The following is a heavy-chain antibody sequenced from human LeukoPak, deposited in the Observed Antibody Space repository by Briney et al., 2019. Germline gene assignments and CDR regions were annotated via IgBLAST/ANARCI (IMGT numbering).Heavy chain of an antibody. CDR1: GFTFNDSY. CDR2: ISSHSIST. J-gene: IGHJ1*01. D-gene: IGHD6-19*01. CDR3: ARAYKDRSLAGKKEFFQH. Sequence: GGSLRLSCAASGFTFNDSYMSWIRQAPGKGLEWLSYISSHSISTNYADSVKGRFTISRDNANNFLYLQMNSLRAEDTALYYCARAYKDRSLAGKKEFFQHWGQGTLVTVSS. V-gene: IGHV3-11*05.